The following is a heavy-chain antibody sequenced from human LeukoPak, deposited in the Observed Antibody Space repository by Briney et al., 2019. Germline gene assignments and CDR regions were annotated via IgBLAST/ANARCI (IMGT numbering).Heavy chain of an antibody. Sequence: ASVKVSCKASGGTFSSYAISWVRQAPGQGLEWMGRIIPIFGIANYAQKFQGRVTITADKSTSTAYMELSSLRSEDTAVYYCARETLERRYFDWFSPSDYYYYGMDVWGQGTTVTVSS. CDR1: GGTFSSYA. CDR3: ARETLERRYFDWFSPSDYYYYGMDV. CDR2: IIPIFGIA. D-gene: IGHD3-9*01. V-gene: IGHV1-69*04. J-gene: IGHJ6*02.